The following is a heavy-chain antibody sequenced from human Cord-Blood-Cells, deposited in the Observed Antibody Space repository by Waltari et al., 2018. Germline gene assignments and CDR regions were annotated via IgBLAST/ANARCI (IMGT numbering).Heavy chain of an antibody. J-gene: IGHJ3*02. CDR3: ARTGWGSFAFDI. CDR1: GGSVSSGSYY. V-gene: IGHV4-61*01. D-gene: IGHD7-27*01. CDR2: IYYSGST. Sequence: QVQLQESGPGLVKPSETLSLTCTVSGGSVSSGSYYWSWIRQPPGKGLEWIGYIYYSGSTNYNPSLKSRVTISVDTSKNQFSLKLSSVTAADTAVYYCARTGWGSFAFDIWGQGTMVTVSS.